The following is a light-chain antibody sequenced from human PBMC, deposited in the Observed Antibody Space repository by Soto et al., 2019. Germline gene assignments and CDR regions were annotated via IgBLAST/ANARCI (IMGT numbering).Light chain of an antibody. CDR1: HRVSSY. Sequence: EILMTQSPATLSVSPCESATLSWSASHRVSSYLAWYQQKPGQAPRLLIYGASTRATGIPARFSGSGSGTEFTLTISSLQSEDFAVYYCQQYNNWPITFGQGTRLEI. J-gene: IGKJ5*01. CDR3: QQYNNWPIT. CDR2: GAS. V-gene: IGKV3-15*01.